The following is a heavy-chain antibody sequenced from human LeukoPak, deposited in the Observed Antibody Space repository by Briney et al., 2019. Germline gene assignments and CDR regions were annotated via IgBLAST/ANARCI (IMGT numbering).Heavy chain of an antibody. D-gene: IGHD3-10*01. Sequence: GGSLRLSCAASGFTFSIYWMHWVRQTPRKGLMWVARIKSDGSTIYADSVQCRFTISRDNAKNMVYLQMNSLRADDTAIYYCTRAITYFYGSVTYDWFDSWGQGTRVTVSS. CDR2: IKSDGST. V-gene: IGHV3-74*01. CDR1: GFTFSIYW. CDR3: TRAITYFYGSVTYDWFDS. J-gene: IGHJ5*01.